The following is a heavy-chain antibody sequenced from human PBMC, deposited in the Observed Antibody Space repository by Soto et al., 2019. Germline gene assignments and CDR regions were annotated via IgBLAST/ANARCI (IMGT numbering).Heavy chain of an antibody. CDR1: GYTFTGYY. D-gene: IGHD2-21*01. Sequence: QVQLVQSGADVKTPGASVRVSCKASGYTFTGYYVHWVREAPGQGLEWMGWINPETGGTSYAQKCKGRVTLSMDTSLNTAYLEVSRLRFDDAAVYFLARERYKVISDGMDVWGQGTTVTVSS. J-gene: IGHJ6*02. V-gene: IGHV1-2*02. CDR2: INPETGGT. CDR3: ARERYKVISDGMDV.